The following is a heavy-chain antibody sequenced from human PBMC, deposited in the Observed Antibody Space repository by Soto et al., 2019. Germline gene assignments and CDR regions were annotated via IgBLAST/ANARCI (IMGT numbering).Heavy chain of an antibody. Sequence: EVQLVESGGGLVQPGGSLRLSCAASGFTFSVSHMHWVRQAPGKGLVWVSHINRDGTYTNYADSVKGRFTISRDNAKSTLYLQMNSLRDEDTAVYYCGRPDPMVTSTGVSWGQGTLVTVSS. CDR3: GRPDPMVTSTGVS. D-gene: IGHD4-17*01. CDR1: GFTFSVSH. V-gene: IGHV3-74*01. J-gene: IGHJ5*02. CDR2: INRDGTYT.